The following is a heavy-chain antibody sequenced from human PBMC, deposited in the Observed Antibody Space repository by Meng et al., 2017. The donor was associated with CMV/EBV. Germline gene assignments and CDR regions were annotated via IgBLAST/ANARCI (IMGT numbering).Heavy chain of an antibody. CDR3: AKDRVSQFDY. J-gene: IGHJ4*02. V-gene: IGHV3-30*02. Sequence: GESLKISCAASGFTFSSYGMHWVRQAPGKGLEWVAFIRYDGSNKYYADSVKGRFTISRDNSKNTLYLQMNSLRAEDTAVYYCAKDRVSQFDYWGQGTLVT. CDR2: IRYDGSNK. CDR1: GFTFSSYG. D-gene: IGHD4-11*01.